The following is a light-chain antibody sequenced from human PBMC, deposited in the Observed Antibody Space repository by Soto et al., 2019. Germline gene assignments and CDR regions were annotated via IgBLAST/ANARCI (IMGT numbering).Light chain of an antibody. CDR1: QSISSW. V-gene: IGKV1-5*03. J-gene: IGKJ1*01. CDR3: QHYNSYWT. CDR2: KAS. Sequence: DIQMTQSPSTLSASVGDRVTITCRASQSISSWLAWYQQKPGKAPKLLIYKASSLESGVPSRFSGSGSGTEFPLTISSLQPADVATYYCQHYNSYWTFGQGTKVEIK.